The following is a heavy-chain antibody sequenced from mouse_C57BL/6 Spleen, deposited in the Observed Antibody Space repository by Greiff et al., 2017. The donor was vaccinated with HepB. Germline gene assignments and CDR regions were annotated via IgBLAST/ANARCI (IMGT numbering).Heavy chain of an antibody. D-gene: IGHD2-12*01. J-gene: IGHJ4*01. V-gene: IGHV1-72*01. CDR3: ARGDMRNPYDGEGYAMDY. Sequence: QVQLQQPGAELVKPGASVKLSCKASGYTFTSYWMHWVKQRPGRGLEWIGRIDPNSGGTKYNEKFKSKATLTVDKPSSTAYMQLSSLTSEDSAVYYCARGDMRNPYDGEGYAMDYWGQGTSVTVSS. CDR2: IDPNSGGT. CDR1: GYTFTSYW.